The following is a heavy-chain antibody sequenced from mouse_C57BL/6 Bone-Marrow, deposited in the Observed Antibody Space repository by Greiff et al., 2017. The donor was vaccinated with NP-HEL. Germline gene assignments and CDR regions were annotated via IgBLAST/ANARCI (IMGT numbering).Heavy chain of an antibody. CDR3: ASHSNYERFAY. J-gene: IGHJ3*01. CDR1: GFSLPSYG. Sequence: VKLQESGPGLVQPSQSLSITCPVSGFSLPSYGVPWVRPSPGKGLEWLGVIWSGGSTDYNAAFISRLSISKDNSKSQVFFKMNSLQADDTAIYYCASHSNYERFAYWGQGTLVTVSA. CDR2: IWSGGST. D-gene: IGHD2-5*01. V-gene: IGHV2-2*01.